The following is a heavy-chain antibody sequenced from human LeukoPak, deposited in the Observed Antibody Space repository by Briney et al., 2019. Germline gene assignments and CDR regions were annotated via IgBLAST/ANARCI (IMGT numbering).Heavy chain of an antibody. CDR2: VNPKSGGT. CDR1: GYTFTGHY. V-gene: IGHV1-2*02. CDR3: ARGSSKYVFGYYMDV. Sequence: ASVKVSCKASGYTFTGHYIHWVRQAPGQGLEWVGWVNPKSGGTNYAQKFLDRVTMTTDMSISTAYIELIRLRSRDTAVYFCARGSSKYVFGYYMDVWGKGTSIIVSS. J-gene: IGHJ6*03. D-gene: IGHD3-16*01.